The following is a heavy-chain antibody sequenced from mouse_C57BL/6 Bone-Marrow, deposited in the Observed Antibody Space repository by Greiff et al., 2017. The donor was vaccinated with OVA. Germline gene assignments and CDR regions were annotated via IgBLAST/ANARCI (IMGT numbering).Heavy chain of an antibody. CDR2: INPNNGGT. J-gene: IGHJ4*01. V-gene: IGHV1-18*01. D-gene: IGHD1-1*01. CDR1: GYTFTDYN. CDR3: ARSLYGSSYEDYAMDY. Sequence: VQLQQSGPELVKPGASVKIPCKASGYTFTDYNMDWVKQSHGKSLEWIGDINPNNGGTIYNQKFKGKATLTVDKSSSTAYMELRSLTSEDTAVYYCARSLYGSSYEDYAMDYWGQGTSVTVSS.